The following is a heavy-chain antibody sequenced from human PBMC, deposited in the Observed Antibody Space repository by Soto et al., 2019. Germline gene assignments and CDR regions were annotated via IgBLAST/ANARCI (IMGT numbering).Heavy chain of an antibody. J-gene: IGHJ4*02. Sequence: GGSLRLSCAVSGFTFSNAWMNWVRQAPGKGLEWVGLIRTRTDGGTADHAAPVQGRFTISRDDSKDMLYLQMNSLITEDTAVYYCVTGVLPPDYWGQGTLVTVSS. CDR1: GFTFSNAW. CDR3: VTGVLPPDY. V-gene: IGHV3-15*01. CDR2: IRTRTDGGTA.